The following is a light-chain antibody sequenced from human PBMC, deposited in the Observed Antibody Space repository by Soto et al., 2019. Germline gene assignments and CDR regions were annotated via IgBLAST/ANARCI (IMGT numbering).Light chain of an antibody. CDR2: DAS. J-gene: IGKJ1*01. CDR3: QQYHNYPWT. Sequence: RQSPSTLSAYVGDRVTLTCRASQSISSWLAWYQQKPGKAPKFLIYDASSLESGVPSRFSGSGSGTEFTLTISSLQPDDFATYYCQQYHNYPWTFGQGTQVDI. CDR1: QSISSW. V-gene: IGKV1-5*01.